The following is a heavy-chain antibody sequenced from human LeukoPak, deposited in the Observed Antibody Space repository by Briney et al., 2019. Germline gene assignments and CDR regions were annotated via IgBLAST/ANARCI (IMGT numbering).Heavy chain of an antibody. CDR1: AGSFISSSHH. D-gene: IGHD5-12*01. J-gene: IGHJ5*01. V-gene: IGHV4-39*01. CDR2: VYYGRTT. Sequence: PETLSLTCTVSAGSFISSSHHWGWIRQSPGKGLEWIGSVYYGRTTYYNPSLDGRVTVSLDTSANQFSLQLNSVTAADTAVYYCVRHDGRGGATMGAFDSWGQGSLVTVSS. CDR3: VRHDGRGGATMGAFDS.